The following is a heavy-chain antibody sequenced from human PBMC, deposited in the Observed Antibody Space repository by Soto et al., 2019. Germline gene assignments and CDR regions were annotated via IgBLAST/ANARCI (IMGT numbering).Heavy chain of an antibody. Sequence: SETLSLTCTVSGGSISSSSYYWGWIRHPPGKGLEWIGSIYYSGSTYYNPSLKSRVTISVDTSKNQFSLKLSSVTAADTAVYYCARHLPLVVPAAMGGNWFDTWGQGTLVTVS. CDR2: IYYSGST. D-gene: IGHD2-2*01. J-gene: IGHJ5*02. V-gene: IGHV4-39*01. CDR3: ARHLPLVVPAAMGGNWFDT. CDR1: GGSISSSSYY.